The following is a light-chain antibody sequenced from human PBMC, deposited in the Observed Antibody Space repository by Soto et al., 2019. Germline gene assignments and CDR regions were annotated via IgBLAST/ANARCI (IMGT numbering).Light chain of an antibody. CDR1: VMISTY. V-gene: IGKV3-11*01. J-gene: IGKJ1*01. CDR2: DAS. Sequence: EIVLTQSPVTLSLSPGQRATLSCRASVMISTYVAWYQQKPGQAPRLLIYDASNRATGVPARFSGSGSGTDFTLTISALEPEDFAVYWCQERSHWTFGRGTKVEI. CDR3: QERSHWT.